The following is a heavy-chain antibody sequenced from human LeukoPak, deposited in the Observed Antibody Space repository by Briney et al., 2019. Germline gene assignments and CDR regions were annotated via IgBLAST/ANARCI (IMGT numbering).Heavy chain of an antibody. CDR3: AKPSYWGHDAFDI. CDR1: GFTFSSYG. CDR2: ISYDGSNK. D-gene: IGHD7-27*01. J-gene: IGHJ3*02. V-gene: IGHV3-30*18. Sequence: GGSLRLSCAASGFTFSSYGMHWVRQAPGKGLEWVAVISYDGSNKYYADSVKGRFTISRDNSKNTLYLQMNSLRAEDTAVYYCAKPSYWGHDAFDIWGQGTMVTVSS.